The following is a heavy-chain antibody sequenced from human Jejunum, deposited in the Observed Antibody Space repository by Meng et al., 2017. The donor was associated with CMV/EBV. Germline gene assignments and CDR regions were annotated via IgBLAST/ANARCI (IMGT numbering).Heavy chain of an antibody. J-gene: IGHJ4*02. CDR1: GNTFIGYY. D-gene: IGHD2-15*01. CDR3: ARSGSGWSVDF. CDR2: INPNTGGT. V-gene: IGHV1-2*06. Sequence: QVQLVQSGADVKKPGASVKVSCKASGNTFIGYYMYWVRQAPGQGLEWVGRINPNTGGTSYTHNFQGRVSMTRDTCISTAYMELSSLRSEDTAIYYCARSGSGWSVDFWGQGTLVTVSS.